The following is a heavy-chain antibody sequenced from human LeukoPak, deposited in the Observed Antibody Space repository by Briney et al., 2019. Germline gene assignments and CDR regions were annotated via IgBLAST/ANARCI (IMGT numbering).Heavy chain of an antibody. CDR2: IYYSGST. V-gene: IGHV4-39*07. Sequence: PSETLSLTCTVSGGSISNSGYYWAWIRQPPGKGLDWIGSIYYSGSTYYNSSLKSRVTISEDTSKNQFSVKLSSATAADSAVYYCARGSIGGYTYGGAFDIWGQGTMVTVSS. CDR1: GGSISNSGYY. D-gene: IGHD5-18*01. J-gene: IGHJ3*02. CDR3: ARGSIGGYTYGGAFDI.